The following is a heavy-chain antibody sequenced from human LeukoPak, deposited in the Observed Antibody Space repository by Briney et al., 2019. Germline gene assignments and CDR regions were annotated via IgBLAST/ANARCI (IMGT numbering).Heavy chain of an antibody. CDR3: AKDGKGITIFGVVRN. D-gene: IGHD3-3*01. J-gene: IGHJ4*02. V-gene: IGHV3-48*01. CDR1: GFTFSSYS. Sequence: GGSLRLSCAASGFTFSSYSMNWVRQAPGKGLEWVSYISSSSSTIYYADSVKGRFTISRDNSKNTLYLQMNSLRAEDTAVYYCAKDGKGITIFGVVRNWGQGTLVTVSS. CDR2: ISSSSSTI.